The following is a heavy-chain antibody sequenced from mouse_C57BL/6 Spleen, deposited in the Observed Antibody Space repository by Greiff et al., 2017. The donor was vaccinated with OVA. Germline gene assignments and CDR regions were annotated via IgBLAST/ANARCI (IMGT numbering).Heavy chain of an antibody. D-gene: IGHD2-1*01. V-gene: IGHV3-6*01. CDR1: GYSITSGYY. Sequence: EVKLQESGPGLVKPSQSLSLTCSVTGYSITSGYYWNWIRQFPGNKLEWMGYISYDGSNNYNPSLKNRISITRDTSKNQFFLKLNSVTTEDTATYYCASLVYYDAMDYWGQGTSVTVSS. J-gene: IGHJ4*01. CDR2: ISYDGSN. CDR3: ASLVYYDAMDY.